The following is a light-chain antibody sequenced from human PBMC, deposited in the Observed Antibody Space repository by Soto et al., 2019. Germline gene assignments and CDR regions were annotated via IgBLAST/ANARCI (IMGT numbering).Light chain of an antibody. CDR3: QQYNSYSPT. Sequence: DIQMTQSPSTLSASVGDRVTITCRASQSISSWLAWYQQKPGKAPKLLIYDASSLESGVPPRFSGSGSGTEFTLTISSLQPDDFATYYCQQYNSYSPTFGQGTKVDI. CDR1: QSISSW. V-gene: IGKV1-5*01. J-gene: IGKJ1*01. CDR2: DAS.